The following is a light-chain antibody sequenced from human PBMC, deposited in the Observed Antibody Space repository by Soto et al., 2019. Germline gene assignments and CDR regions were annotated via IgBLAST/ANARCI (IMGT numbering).Light chain of an antibody. CDR2: KAS. V-gene: IGKV1-5*03. Sequence: DIPMTQSPSTLSASVGDRVTITCRASQSISSWLAWYQQKPGKAPKVLIYKASRLDSGVPSRFSGSGSGTEFTLTISSLQPDDFATYYCQQCNPDSVRTFGQGTRLEIK. CDR3: QQCNPDSVRT. CDR1: QSISSW. J-gene: IGKJ2*01.